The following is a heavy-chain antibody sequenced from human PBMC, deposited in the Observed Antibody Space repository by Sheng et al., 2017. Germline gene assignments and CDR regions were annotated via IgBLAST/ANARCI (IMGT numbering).Heavy chain of an antibody. CDR1: GFTFSSYE. J-gene: IGHJ3*02. Sequence: EVQLVESGGGLVQPGGSLRLSCAASGFTFSSYEMNWVRQAPGKGLEWVSYISSSGSTIYYADSVKGRFTISRDNAKNSLYLQMNSLRAEDTAVYYCARADLSGYDSGQAFDIWGQGTMVTVSS. CDR3: ARADLSGYDSGQAFDI. V-gene: IGHV3-48*03. D-gene: IGHD5-12*01. CDR2: ISSSGSTI.